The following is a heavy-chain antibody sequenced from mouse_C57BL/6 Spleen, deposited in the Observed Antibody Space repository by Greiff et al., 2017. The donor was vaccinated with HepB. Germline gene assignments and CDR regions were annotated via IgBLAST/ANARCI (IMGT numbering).Heavy chain of an antibody. Sequence: QVQLQQSGPELVKPGASVKISCKASGYAFSSSWMNWVKQRPGKGLEWIGRIYPGDGDTNYNGKFKGKATLTADKSSSTAYMQLSSLTSEDSAVSFCARSNYDYDGRVDYWGQGTSVTVSS. D-gene: IGHD2-4*01. J-gene: IGHJ4*01. CDR3: ARSNYDYDGRVDY. CDR2: IYPGDGDT. CDR1: GYAFSSSW. V-gene: IGHV1-82*01.